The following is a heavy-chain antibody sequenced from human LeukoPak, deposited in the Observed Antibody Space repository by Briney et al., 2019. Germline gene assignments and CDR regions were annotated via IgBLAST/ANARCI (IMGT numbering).Heavy chain of an antibody. CDR2: IYHSGST. CDR1: GYSISSGYY. J-gene: IGHJ4*02. CDR3: ARQGFGVITTFDY. Sequence: KPSETLSLTCAVSGYSISSGYYWGWIRQSPGKGLEWIGSIYHSGSTYYNPSLKSRVTISVDTSKNQFSLKLSSVTAADTAGDYCARQGFGVITTFDYWGQGTLVTVSS. V-gene: IGHV4-38-2*01. D-gene: IGHD3-22*01.